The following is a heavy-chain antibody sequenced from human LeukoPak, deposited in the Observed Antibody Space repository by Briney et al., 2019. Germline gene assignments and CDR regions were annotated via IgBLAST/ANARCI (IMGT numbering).Heavy chain of an antibody. D-gene: IGHD3-3*01. V-gene: IGHV3-21*01. CDR2: ISSSSSYI. J-gene: IGHJ5*02. Sequence: GGSLRLSCAASGFTFSSYSMNWVRHAPGKVLEWVSSISSSSSYIYYADSVKGRFTIFRDNAKNSLYLQMNSLRAEDTAVYYCARGGAKLRFLEWLPRNWFDPWGQGTLVTVSS. CDR1: GFTFSSYS. CDR3: ARGGAKLRFLEWLPRNWFDP.